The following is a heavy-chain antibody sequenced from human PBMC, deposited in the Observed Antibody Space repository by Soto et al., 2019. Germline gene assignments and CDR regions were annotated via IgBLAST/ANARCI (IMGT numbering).Heavy chain of an antibody. J-gene: IGHJ6*02. V-gene: IGHV3-30-3*01. Sequence: PGGSLRLSCAASGFSFKSYAIHWVRQAPGKGLEWVAVVSYDGSNKFYADSVKGRFTISRDDSKNTVFLQMNSLRAEDTAVFYCARDRPGGYGYLWDDFLYYYGMDVWGQGTTVTVSS. CDR2: VSYDGSNK. CDR3: ARDRPGGYGYLWDDFLYYYGMDV. D-gene: IGHD5-18*01. CDR1: GFSFKSYA.